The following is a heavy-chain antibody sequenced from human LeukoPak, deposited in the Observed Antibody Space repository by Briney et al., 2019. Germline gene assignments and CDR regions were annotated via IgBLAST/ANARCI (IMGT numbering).Heavy chain of an antibody. V-gene: IGHV3-30*04. CDR2: ISYDGGNK. CDR3: ARDPPFSSGWSQNHFDY. J-gene: IGHJ4*02. Sequence: GGSLRLSCAPSGFTFDDFAMHWVRQAPGKGLEWGALISYDGGNKNYADSVKGRFTISRDNSKNTLYLHMNSLRPEDTAVYYCARDPPFSSGWSQNHFDYWGQGTLVTVSS. D-gene: IGHD6-19*01. CDR1: GFTFDDFA.